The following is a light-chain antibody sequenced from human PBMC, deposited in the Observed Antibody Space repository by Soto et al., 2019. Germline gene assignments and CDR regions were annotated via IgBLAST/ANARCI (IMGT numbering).Light chain of an antibody. V-gene: IGKV3-15*01. J-gene: IGKJ4*01. CDR1: QIISSS. CDR2: GAS. CDR3: QQYNSWPLT. Sequence: EIILTQSPATLSMFPGERATLSCWASQIISSSLAWYQQKPGQAPRLLIYGASARAAGVPVRFSGSGSGTEFTLTINRLEPEDFAVYYCQQYNSWPLTFGGGTKVEIK.